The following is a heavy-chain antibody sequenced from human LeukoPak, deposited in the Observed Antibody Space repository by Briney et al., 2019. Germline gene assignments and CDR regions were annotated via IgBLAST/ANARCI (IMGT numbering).Heavy chain of an antibody. CDR2: ISSSSSYI. J-gene: IGHJ4*02. CDR3: ARDRYDFWSGFDY. V-gene: IGHV3-21*01. Sequence: GGSLRLSCAASGFTFSSYSMNWVRQAPGKGLEWVSSISSSSSYIYYADSVKGRFTISRDNAKNSLYLQMNSLRAEDTAVYYCARDRYDFWSGFDYWGQGTLSPSPQ. CDR1: GFTFSSYS. D-gene: IGHD3-3*01.